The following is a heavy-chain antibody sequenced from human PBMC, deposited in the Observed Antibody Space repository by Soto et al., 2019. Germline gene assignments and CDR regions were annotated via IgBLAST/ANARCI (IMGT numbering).Heavy chain of an antibody. CDR2: IYYSGST. CDR3: ARSRYTSGWWTPPFDY. V-gene: IGHV4-59*01. J-gene: IGHJ4*02. CDR1: GGPISSYY. D-gene: IGHD6-19*01. Sequence: SETLSLTCAVSGGPISSYYWSWIRQPPGKGLEWIGYIYYSGSTNYNPSLKSRVTISVDTSKNQFSLKLTSGTAADTAVYYCARSRYTSGWWTPPFDYWGQGTLVTVSS.